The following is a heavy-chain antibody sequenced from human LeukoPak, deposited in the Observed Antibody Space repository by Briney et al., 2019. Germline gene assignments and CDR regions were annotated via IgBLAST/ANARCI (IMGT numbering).Heavy chain of an antibody. D-gene: IGHD3-10*01. J-gene: IGHJ4*02. Sequence: GRSLRLSCAASGFTFSRYGMHWVRQAPGKGLEWVSSISSSSSYIYYADSVKGRFTISRDNAKNSLYLQMNSLRAEDTAVYYCAREPMVQGVTLDYWGQGTLVTVSS. V-gene: IGHV3-21*01. CDR1: GFTFSRYG. CDR2: ISSSSSYI. CDR3: AREPMVQGVTLDY.